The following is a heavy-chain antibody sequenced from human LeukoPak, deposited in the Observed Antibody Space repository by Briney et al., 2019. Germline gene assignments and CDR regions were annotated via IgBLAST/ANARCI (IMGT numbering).Heavy chain of an antibody. D-gene: IGHD2-8*01. V-gene: IGHV3-23*01. CDR2: ISSCGDNT. CDR1: GFTFSTYA. J-gene: IGHJ4*02. CDR3: AKVKALDAVASYFDY. Sequence: GGSLRLSCAASGFTFSTYAMGWVRQAPGKGLEWVSAISSCGDNTYYADSVKGQFTISRDNSKNTLDLQMNSLRAEDTAMYHCAKVKALDAVASYFDYWGQGTLVTVSS.